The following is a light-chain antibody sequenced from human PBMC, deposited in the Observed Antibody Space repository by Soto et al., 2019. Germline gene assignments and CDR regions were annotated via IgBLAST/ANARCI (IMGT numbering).Light chain of an antibody. CDR1: SSDVGGYNY. V-gene: IGLV2-14*01. CDR2: DVS. CDR3: SSYTSSILYV. J-gene: IGLJ1*01. Sequence: QSALNQPASVSGSPGQSITISCTGTSSDVGGYNYVSWYQQHPGKAPKLMIYDVSNRPSGVSNRFSGSKSGNTASLTISGLQAEDEADYYCSSYTSSILYVFGTGTKVTVL.